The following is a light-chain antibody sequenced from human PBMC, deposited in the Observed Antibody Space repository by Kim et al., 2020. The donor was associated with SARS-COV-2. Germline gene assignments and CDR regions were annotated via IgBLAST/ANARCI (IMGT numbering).Light chain of an antibody. CDR3: NSRDSSGAPWV. V-gene: IGLV3-19*01. CDR1: SLRSYY. J-gene: IGLJ3*02. CDR2: GKN. Sequence: SSELTQDPVVSVALGQTVRITCQGDSLRSYYASWYQQKPGQAPVLVIYGKNSRPSGIPDRFSGSSSGNTASLTITGAQAADEADYYCNSRDSSGAPWVFGGGTQLTVL.